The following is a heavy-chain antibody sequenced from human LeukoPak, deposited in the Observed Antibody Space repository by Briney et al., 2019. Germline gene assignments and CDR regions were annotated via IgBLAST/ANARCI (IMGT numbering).Heavy chain of an antibody. CDR1: GYTFTSYY. CDR3: ARALTYYYDSSGYSPDAFDI. CDR2: INPSGGST. J-gene: IGHJ3*02. D-gene: IGHD3-22*01. V-gene: IGHV1-46*01. Sequence: GASVKVSCKASGYTFTSYYMHWVRQAPGQGLEWMGIINPSGGSTSYAQKFQGRVTTTRDTSTSTVYMELSSLRSEDTAVYYCARALTYYYDSSGYSPDAFDIWGQGTMVTVSS.